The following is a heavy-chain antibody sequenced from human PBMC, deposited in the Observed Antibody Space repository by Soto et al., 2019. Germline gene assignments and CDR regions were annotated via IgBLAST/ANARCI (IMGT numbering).Heavy chain of an antibody. D-gene: IGHD3-22*01. CDR3: ASLHYYDSSGYYSYFDY. Sequence: SVKVSCKASGGTFSSYTISWVRQAPGQGLEWMGRIIPILGIANYAQKFQGRVTITADKSTSTAYMELSSLRSEDTAVYYCASLHYYDSSGYYSYFDYWGQGTLVTVSS. CDR1: GGTFSSYT. V-gene: IGHV1-69*02. J-gene: IGHJ4*02. CDR2: IIPILGIA.